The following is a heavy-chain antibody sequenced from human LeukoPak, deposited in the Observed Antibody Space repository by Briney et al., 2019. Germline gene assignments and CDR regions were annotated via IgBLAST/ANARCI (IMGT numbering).Heavy chain of an antibody. CDR1: GGSISSYY. V-gene: IGHV4-59*01. D-gene: IGHD6-19*01. CDR2: IYYSGST. J-gene: IGHJ4*02. CDR3: ARDLGVAGMRY. Sequence: PSETLSLTCTVSGGSISSYYWSWIRQPPGKGLEWIGYIYYSGSTNYNPSLKSRVTISVDTSKNQFSLKLSSVTAADTAVYYCARDLGVAGMRYWGQGTLVTVSS.